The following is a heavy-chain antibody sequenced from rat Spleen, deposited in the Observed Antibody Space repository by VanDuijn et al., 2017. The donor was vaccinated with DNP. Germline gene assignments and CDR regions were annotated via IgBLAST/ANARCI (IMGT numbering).Heavy chain of an antibody. V-gene: IGHV5-7*01. CDR3: TRIGDLHNGGDGDALDA. CDR1: GFTFSNYY. D-gene: IGHD1-1*01. J-gene: IGHJ4*01. Sequence: EVQLVESGGGLVQPGRSLKLSCAASGFTFSNYYMAWVRQAPTKGLEWVATIIYDGSRTYYRDSVKGRFMISRDDTKKTLSLQMDSLRSEDTATYYCTRIGDLHNGGDGDALDAWGQGTSVTVSS. CDR2: IIYDGSRT.